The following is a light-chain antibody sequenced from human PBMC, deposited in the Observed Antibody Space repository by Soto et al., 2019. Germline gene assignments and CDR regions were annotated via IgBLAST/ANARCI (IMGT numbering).Light chain of an antibody. CDR3: PQYNNLTLT. CDR2: GAS. Sequence: EIVMTQSPATLSVSPGERATLSCRASQSVSGNLAWYQQKPGQPPRLLIYGASTRATGIPARFSGSGSGTEFTRTISSLQSEDCAVYYCPQYNNLTLTFGGGTKVEIK. CDR1: QSVSGN. J-gene: IGKJ4*01. V-gene: IGKV3-15*01.